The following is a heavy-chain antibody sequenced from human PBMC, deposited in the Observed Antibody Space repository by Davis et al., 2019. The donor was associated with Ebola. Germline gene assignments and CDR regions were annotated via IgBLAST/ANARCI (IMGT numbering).Heavy chain of an antibody. CDR3: ARAQFPTTSDH. CDR1: GGTFTNYA. J-gene: IGHJ4*02. Sequence: SVKVSCKTSGGTFTNYAVNWVRQAPGQGLEWMGRIIPILGIANYAQKFQGRVTITADKSTSTAYMELSSLRSDDTAVYYCARAQFPTTSDHWGQGTLVTVSS. CDR2: IIPILGIA. V-gene: IGHV1-69*04. D-gene: IGHD1-1*01.